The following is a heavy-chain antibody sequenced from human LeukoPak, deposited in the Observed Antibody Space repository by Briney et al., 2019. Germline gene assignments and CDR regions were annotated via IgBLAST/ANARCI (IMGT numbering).Heavy chain of an antibody. CDR1: GYTLTELS. CDR3: ASPTGYCSGGSCYLSHYYGMDV. Sequence: ASVNVSCKVSGYTLTELSMHWVRQAPGKGLEWMGGFDPEDGETIYAQKFQGRVTMTEDTSTDTAYMELSSLRSEDTAVYYCASPTGYCSGGSCYLSHYYGMDVWGQGTTVTVSS. CDR2: FDPEDGET. V-gene: IGHV1-24*01. J-gene: IGHJ6*02. D-gene: IGHD2-15*01.